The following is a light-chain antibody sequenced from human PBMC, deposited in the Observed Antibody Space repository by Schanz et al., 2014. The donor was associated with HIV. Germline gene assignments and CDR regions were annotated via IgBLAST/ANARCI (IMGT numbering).Light chain of an antibody. CDR1: QSVSSY. CDR3: QQYGGSPT. Sequence: EIVLTQSPATLSLSPGERATLSCRASQSVSSYLAWYQQKPGQAPRLLIYDASNRATGIPDRFSGSGSGSTFTLIISRLEPADAAVYYCQQYGGSPTFGQGTKVEIK. V-gene: IGKV3-11*01. J-gene: IGKJ1*01. CDR2: DAS.